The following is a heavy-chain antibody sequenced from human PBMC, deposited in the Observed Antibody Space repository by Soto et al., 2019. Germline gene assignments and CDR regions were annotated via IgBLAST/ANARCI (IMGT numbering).Heavy chain of an antibody. V-gene: IGHV1-69*04. CDR2: IIPILGIA. Sequence: ASVKVSCKASGGTFSSYTISWVRQAPGQGLEWMGRIIPILGIANYAQKFQGRVTITADKSTSTAYMELSSLRSEDTAVYYCARDSYSGYDVPYYFDYWGKGTLVTVSS. CDR1: GGTFSSYT. D-gene: IGHD5-12*01. CDR3: ARDSYSGYDVPYYFDY. J-gene: IGHJ4*02.